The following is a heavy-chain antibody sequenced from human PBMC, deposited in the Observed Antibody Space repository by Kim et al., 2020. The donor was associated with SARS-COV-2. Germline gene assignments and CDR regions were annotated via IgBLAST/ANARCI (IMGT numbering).Heavy chain of an antibody. CDR2: IYHSGST. CDR1: GYSISSGYY. J-gene: IGHJ4*02. V-gene: IGHV4-38-2*02. CDR3: ARARSHYYFDY. Sequence: SETLSLTCTVSGYSISSGYYWGWIRQPPGKGLEWIGSIYHSGSTYYNPSLKSRVTISVDTSKNQFSLKLSSVTAADTAVYYCARARSHYYFDYWGQGTLVTVSS. D-gene: IGHD1-26*01.